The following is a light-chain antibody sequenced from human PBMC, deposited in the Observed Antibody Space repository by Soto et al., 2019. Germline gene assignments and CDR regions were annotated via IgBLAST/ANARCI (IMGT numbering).Light chain of an antibody. CDR1: QGISSY. V-gene: IGKV1-9*01. CDR3: QQLNSYPPYT. Sequence: IQLTQSPSSLSASVGDRVTITCRASQGISSYLAWYQQKPGKAPKLLIYAASTLQSGVPSRFSGSGSGTDFTLTISRLQPEDFATHYYQQLNSYPPYTFGQGTKLEIK. J-gene: IGKJ2*01. CDR2: AAS.